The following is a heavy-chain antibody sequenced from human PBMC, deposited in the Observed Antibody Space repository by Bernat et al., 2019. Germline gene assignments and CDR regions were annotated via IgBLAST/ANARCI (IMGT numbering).Heavy chain of an antibody. CDR2: IYSGGST. CDR3: ARGIAVAGTTYFDY. V-gene: IGHV3-53*01. CDR1: GFTVSSNY. J-gene: IGHJ4*02. D-gene: IGHD6-19*01. Sequence: EVQLVESGGGLIQPGGSLRLSCAASGFTVSSNYMSWVRQAPGKGLEWVSVIYSGGSTYYADSVKGRFTISRDNSKNTLYLQMNSLRAEDTAVYYCARGIAVAGTTYFDYWGQGTLVTVSS.